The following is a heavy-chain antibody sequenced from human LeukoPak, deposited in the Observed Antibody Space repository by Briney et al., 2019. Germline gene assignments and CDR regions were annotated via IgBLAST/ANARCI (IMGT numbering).Heavy chain of an antibody. D-gene: IGHD5-18*01. CDR2: INHSGST. J-gene: IGHJ4*02. V-gene: IGHV4-34*01. CDR1: GFTFSSYW. Sequence: GSLRLSCAASGFTFSSYWMSWIRQPPGKGLEWIGEINHSGSTNYNPSLKSRVTISVDTSKNQFSLKLSSVTAADTAVYYCAREVGGYSYGYVPDYWGQGTLVTVSS. CDR3: AREVGGYSYGYVPDY.